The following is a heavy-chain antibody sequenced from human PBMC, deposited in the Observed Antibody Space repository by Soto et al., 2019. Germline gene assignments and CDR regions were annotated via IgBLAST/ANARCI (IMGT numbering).Heavy chain of an antibody. D-gene: IGHD2-15*01. CDR2: IYYSGST. Sequence: SETLSLTCTVSGGSISSYYWSWIRQPPGKGLEWIGYIYYSGSTNYNPSLKSRVTISVDTSKNQFSLKLSSVTAADTAVYYCERGICSGSSCYPRGYYYGMDVWGQGTTVTVSS. CDR3: ERGICSGSSCYPRGYYYGMDV. CDR1: GGSISSYY. J-gene: IGHJ6*02. V-gene: IGHV4-59*01.